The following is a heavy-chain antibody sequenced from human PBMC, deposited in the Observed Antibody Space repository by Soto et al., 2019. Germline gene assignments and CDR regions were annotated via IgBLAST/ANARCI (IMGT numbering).Heavy chain of an antibody. Sequence: SETLSLTCIVSGGSISSYYWSWIRQPPGKGLEWIGYIYYSGSTNYNPSLKSRVTISVDTSKNQFSLKLSFVTAADTAVYYCARSTPRRPDDYGDYNYYYGMDVWGQGTTVTVSS. V-gene: IGHV4-59*01. CDR1: GGSISSYY. CDR3: ARSTPRRPDDYGDYNYYYGMDV. CDR2: IYYSGST. J-gene: IGHJ6*02. D-gene: IGHD4-17*01.